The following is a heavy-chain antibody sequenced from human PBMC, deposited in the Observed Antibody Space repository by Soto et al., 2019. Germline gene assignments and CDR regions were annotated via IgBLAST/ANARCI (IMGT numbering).Heavy chain of an antibody. V-gene: IGHV3-74*01. Sequence: GVPLTLARATTGFTISRYSMHWVRQAPGKGLVWVSRINSDGSSIIYADSVKGRFTISRDNAKNTLYLQMNSLRVEDTAVYYCARETGYRSGCRKYNWGQETLLTVSS. D-gene: IGHD6-19*01. CDR2: INSDGSSI. CDR1: GFTISRYS. J-gene: IGHJ4*02. CDR3: ARETGYRSGCRKYN.